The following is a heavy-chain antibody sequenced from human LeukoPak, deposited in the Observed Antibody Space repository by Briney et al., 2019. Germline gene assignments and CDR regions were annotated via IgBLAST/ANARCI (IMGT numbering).Heavy chain of an antibody. D-gene: IGHD6-19*01. CDR2: ISSSSSYI. J-gene: IGHJ3*02. Sequence: GGSLRLSCAASGFTFSSYSMNWVRQAPGKGLEWVSSISSSSSYIYYADSVKGRFTISRDNAKNSLYLQMNSLRAEDTAVYYCARDFPLAEGAFDIWGQGTMVTVSS. CDR1: GFTFSSYS. CDR3: ARDFPLAEGAFDI. V-gene: IGHV3-21*01.